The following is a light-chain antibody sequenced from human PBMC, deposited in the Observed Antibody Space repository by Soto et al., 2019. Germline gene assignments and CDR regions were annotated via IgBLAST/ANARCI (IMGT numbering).Light chain of an antibody. J-gene: IGKJ1*01. CDR1: QSVSST. Sequence: EKVMTQSPATLSVSPGERATLSCRASQSVSSTVAWYQQKPGQAPRLLISGASTRATGVPARFSGSGSGTDFSLTITSLQSEDVGVYYCQQYNDWPPTFGQGTRGEIK. CDR2: GAS. CDR3: QQYNDWPPT. V-gene: IGKV3-15*01.